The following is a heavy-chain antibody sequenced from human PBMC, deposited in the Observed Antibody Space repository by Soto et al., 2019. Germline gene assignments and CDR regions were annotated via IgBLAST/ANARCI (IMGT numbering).Heavy chain of an antibody. D-gene: IGHD6-19*01. J-gene: IGHJ4*02. CDR1: GFTFDDYA. CDR2: ISWNSGSI. CDR3: AKTKIWGGVGRAVAGTLGYYFDY. V-gene: IGHV3-9*01. Sequence: GGSLRLSCAASGFTFDDYAMHWVRQAPGKGLEWVSGISWNSGSIGYADSVKGRFTISRDNAKNSLYLQMNSLRAEDTALYYCAKTKIWGGVGRAVAGTLGYYFDYWGQGTLVTVSS.